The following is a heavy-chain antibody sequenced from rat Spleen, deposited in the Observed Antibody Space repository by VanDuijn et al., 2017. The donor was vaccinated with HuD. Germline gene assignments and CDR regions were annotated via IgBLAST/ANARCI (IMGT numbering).Heavy chain of an antibody. D-gene: IGHD1-11*01. CDR1: GFTFRNYD. V-gene: IGHV5-27*01. CDR2: ISTSGGST. Sequence: EVQLVESGGDLFQPGRSLKLSCAASGFTFRNYDMAWVRQAPTKGLEWVATISTSGGSTYYRDSVKGRFTISRDNAKSTLYLQMNSLRSEDTATYYCTTVSYGGGYWGQGTLVTVSS. J-gene: IGHJ3*01. CDR3: TTVSYGGGY.